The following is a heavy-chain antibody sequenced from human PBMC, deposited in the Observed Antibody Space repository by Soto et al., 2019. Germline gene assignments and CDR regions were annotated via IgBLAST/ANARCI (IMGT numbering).Heavy chain of an antibody. V-gene: IGHV6-1*01. CDR2: TYFRSRWYN. Sequence: SQTLSLTCAISGDSVSSKTAAWDWIRQSPSRGLEWLGRTYFRSRWYNDYAISVKSRITINPDTSKNQFSLLLNSVTPEDTAVYYCARVSFDHFVHWFDPWGQGTLVTVSS. CDR1: GDSVSSKTAA. D-gene: IGHD3-9*01. CDR3: ARVSFDHFVHWFDP. J-gene: IGHJ5*02.